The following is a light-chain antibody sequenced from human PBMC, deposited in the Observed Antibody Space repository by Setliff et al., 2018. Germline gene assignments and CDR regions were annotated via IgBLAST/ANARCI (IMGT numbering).Light chain of an antibody. J-gene: IGLJ1*01. CDR1: SSDVGSYDL. V-gene: IGLV2-14*03. Sequence: QSVLTQPASVSGSPGQSITISCSGTSSDVGSYDLVSWYQQHPGKAPKLIIYGVSDRPSGVSSRFSGSKSGYTAYLTISGLQTEDEAEYYCNAYASDTTDVFGSGTKHRP. CDR2: GVS. CDR3: NAYASDTTDV.